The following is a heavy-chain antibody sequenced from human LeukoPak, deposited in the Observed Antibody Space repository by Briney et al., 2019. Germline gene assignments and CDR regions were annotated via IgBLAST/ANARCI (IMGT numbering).Heavy chain of an antibody. CDR1: GYTFTSYD. CDR3: ARLPRTTYYFIDY. V-gene: IGHV1-8*01. Sequence: ASVKVSCKASGYTFTSYDINWVRQATGQGLEGMGWMNPNSGNTGYAQKFQGRVTMTRNTSISTAYMELSSLRSEDTAVYYCARLPRTTYYFIDYWGQGTLVTVSS. D-gene: IGHD1-1*01. CDR2: MNPNSGNT. J-gene: IGHJ4*02.